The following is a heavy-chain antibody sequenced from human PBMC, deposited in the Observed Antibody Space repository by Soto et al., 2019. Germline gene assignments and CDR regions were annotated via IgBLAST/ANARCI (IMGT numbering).Heavy chain of an antibody. CDR3: ARGSIAAAGNRGTKTYGMDV. CDR1: GFTFSSYS. J-gene: IGHJ6*02. D-gene: IGHD6-13*01. CDR2: ISSSSSYI. Sequence: TVGSLRLSCAASGFTFSSYSMNWVRQAPGKGLEWVSSISSSSSYIYYADSVKGRFTISRDNAKNSLYLQMNSLRAEDTAVYYCARGSIAAAGNRGTKTYGMDVWGQGTTVTVSS. V-gene: IGHV3-21*01.